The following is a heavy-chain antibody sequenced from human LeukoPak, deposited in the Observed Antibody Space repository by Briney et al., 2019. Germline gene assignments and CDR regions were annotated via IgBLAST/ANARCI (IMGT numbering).Heavy chain of an antibody. CDR2: ISSSSSYI. V-gene: IGHV3-21*01. CDR1: GFTFSSYS. D-gene: IGHD3-10*01. J-gene: IGHJ6*02. Sequence: PGGSLRLSCAASGFTFSSYSMNWVRQAPGKGLEWVSSISSSSSYIYYADSVKGRFTISRDNAKNSLYLQMNSLRAEDTAVYYCARDYYYGSGSHAPVDYYGMDVWGQGTTVTVSS. CDR3: ARDYYYGSGSHAPVDYYGMDV.